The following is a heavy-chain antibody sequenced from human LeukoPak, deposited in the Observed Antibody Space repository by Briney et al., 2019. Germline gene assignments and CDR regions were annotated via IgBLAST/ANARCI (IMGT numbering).Heavy chain of an antibody. CDR3: TRDQRKYCSRTTCFVFDI. Sequence: GGSLRLSCAASGFTVSGNYMSWVRQAPGKGLEWVSVIYSDGGGTYYADSVKDRFTISRDNSKNTLYLQMNNLRVEDTAVYYCTRDQRKYCSRTTCFVFDIWGQGTVVSVSS. J-gene: IGHJ3*02. D-gene: IGHD2-2*01. CDR1: GFTVSGNY. V-gene: IGHV3-66*01. CDR2: IYSDGGGT.